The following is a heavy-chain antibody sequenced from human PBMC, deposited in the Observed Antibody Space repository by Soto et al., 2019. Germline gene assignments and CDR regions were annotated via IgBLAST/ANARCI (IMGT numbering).Heavy chain of an antibody. CDR2: INHSGST. CDR1: GGSFSGYY. CDR3: ARFSIDDYGHYFDY. D-gene: IGHD4-17*01. V-gene: IGHV4-34*01. J-gene: IGHJ4*02. Sequence: SETLSLTCAVNGGSFSGYYWSWIRQPPGKGLEWIGEINHSGSTNYNPSLKIRVTISVDTSKNQFSLKLSSVTAADTAVYYCARFSIDDYGHYFDYWGQGTLVTVSS.